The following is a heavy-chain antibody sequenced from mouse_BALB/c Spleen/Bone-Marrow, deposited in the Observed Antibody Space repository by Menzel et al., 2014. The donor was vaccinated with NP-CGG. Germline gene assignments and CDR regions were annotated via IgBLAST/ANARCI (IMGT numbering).Heavy chain of an antibody. D-gene: IGHD1-1*01. Sequence: VQGVESGPGLVAPSQSLSITCTVSGFSLTXYXVXWVRQPPGKGLXWLGVIWAGGSTNYNSALMSRLSISKDNSKSQVFLKMNSLQTDDTAMYYCARDYGSSYYAMDYWGQGTSVTVSS. CDR2: IWAGGST. CDR1: GFSLTXYX. J-gene: IGHJ4*01. CDR3: ARDYGSSYYAMDY. V-gene: IGHV2-9*02.